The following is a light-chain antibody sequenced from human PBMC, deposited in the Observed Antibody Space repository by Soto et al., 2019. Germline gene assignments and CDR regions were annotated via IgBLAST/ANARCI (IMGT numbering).Light chain of an antibody. CDR3: QQRSNWL. V-gene: IGKV3D-20*02. J-gene: IGKJ3*01. CDR2: DAS. CDR1: QSVSSSY. Sequence: EIVMTQSPATLSVSPGERCTRSCRASQSVSSSYLAWYQQKPGQAPRLLIYDASNRATGIPARFSGSGSGTDFTLTISSLEPEDFAIYYCQQRSNWLFGPGTKVDIK.